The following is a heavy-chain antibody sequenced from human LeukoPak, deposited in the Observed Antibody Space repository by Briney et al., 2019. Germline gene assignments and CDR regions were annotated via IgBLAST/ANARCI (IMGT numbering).Heavy chain of an antibody. D-gene: IGHD1-14*01. V-gene: IGHV3-7*01. Sequence: GGSLRLSCAASGFTFSTYWMSWVRQAPGKRLEWVANIRQDGSETYYVDSVKGRFTISKDNAKNSVYLQINSLRAEDTAVYYCARDNNLEFDYWGQGTLVTVSS. CDR1: GFTFSTYW. CDR2: IRQDGSET. J-gene: IGHJ4*02. CDR3: ARDNNLEFDY.